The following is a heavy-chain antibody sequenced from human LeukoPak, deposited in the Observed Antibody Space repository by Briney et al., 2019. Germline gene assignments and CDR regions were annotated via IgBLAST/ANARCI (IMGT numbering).Heavy chain of an antibody. Sequence: PSETLSLTCAVYGGSFSGYYWSWIRQPPGKGLEWIGEINHSGSTNYNPSLKSRVTISVDTSKNQFSLKLSSVTAADTAVYYCARGTEYYDFWSGYAVGFDYWGQGTLVTVSS. J-gene: IGHJ4*02. D-gene: IGHD3-3*01. CDR1: GGSFSGYY. CDR2: INHSGST. V-gene: IGHV4-34*01. CDR3: ARGTEYYDFWSGYAVGFDY.